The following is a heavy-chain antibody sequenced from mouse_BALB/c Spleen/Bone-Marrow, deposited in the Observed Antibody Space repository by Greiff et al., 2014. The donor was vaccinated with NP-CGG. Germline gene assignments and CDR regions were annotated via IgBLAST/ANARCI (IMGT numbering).Heavy chain of an antibody. D-gene: IGHD1-2*01. V-gene: IGHV5-6-4*01. CDR2: ITSGGSCT. J-gene: IGHJ2*01. CDR1: GFTFSSYT. Sequence: EVQLVESGGGLVKPGGSLKLSCAASGFTFSSYTMSWVRQTPEKRLEWVATITSGGSCTYYPDSVKGRFTISRDNAKNTLYLQMSSLKSEDTAMYYCTRDNGPFDYWGQGTTLTVSS. CDR3: TRDNGPFDY.